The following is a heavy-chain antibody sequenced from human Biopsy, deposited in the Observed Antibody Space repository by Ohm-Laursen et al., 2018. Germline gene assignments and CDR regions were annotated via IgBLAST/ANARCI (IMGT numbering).Heavy chain of an antibody. CDR2: IVPILGHL. Sequence: SSVKVSCKASGGPSSNYAFSWVRQGPGQGLEWVGRIVPILGHLNYAQRFQGRVSITADKSTTYVYMELSRLTSGDTAVYYCAADADGYYTEFDYWGPGTLVTVSS. V-gene: IGHV1-69*04. CDR3: AADADGYYTEFDY. D-gene: IGHD3-3*01. CDR1: GGPSSNYA. J-gene: IGHJ4*02.